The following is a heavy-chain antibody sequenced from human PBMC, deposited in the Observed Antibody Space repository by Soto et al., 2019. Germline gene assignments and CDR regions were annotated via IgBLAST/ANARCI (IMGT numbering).Heavy chain of an antibody. CDR1: GFSFSSYA. CDR2: ISGSGGSA. V-gene: IGHV3-23*01. J-gene: IGHJ6*03. CDR3: AKQGAAQGYVAF. Sequence: EVQLLESGGGLVQPGGSLRLSCAASGFSFSSYAMSWVRQAPGKGLEWVSAISGSGGSAYYAASVKGRFTFSRDNSKDTLYLQMNSLRAEDTSVYYCAKQGAAQGYVAFCGKGTPVTFSS. D-gene: IGHD6-25*01.